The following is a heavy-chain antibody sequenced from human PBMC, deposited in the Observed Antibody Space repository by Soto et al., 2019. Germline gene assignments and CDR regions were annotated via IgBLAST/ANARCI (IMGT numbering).Heavy chain of an antibody. CDR2: IFHSGNM. Sequence: SETLSLTCAVSGGSISSLGYYWSWIRQDPGKGLEWIGHIFHSGNMDYNPSLQSRVTMSVDTSKNQSSLKLSSVTAADTAVYYCAREERFSHWLDPWGQGTLVTVSS. CDR3: AREERFSHWLDP. J-gene: IGHJ5*02. CDR1: GGSISSLGYY. V-gene: IGHV4-31*11.